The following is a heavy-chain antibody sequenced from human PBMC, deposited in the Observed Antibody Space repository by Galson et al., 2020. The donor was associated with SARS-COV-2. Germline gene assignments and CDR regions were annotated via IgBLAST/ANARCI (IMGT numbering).Heavy chain of an antibody. D-gene: IGHD2-15*01. J-gene: IGHJ4*02. V-gene: IGHV3-7*01. CDR1: GFTFNNYW. Sequence: LSLTCVASGFTFNNYWMSWVRQAPGKGLEWVANINQDGSQKVFVDSVRGRFTISRDNAKNSLYLQMNSLRAEDTAVYFCASARSDGCCNYWGQGTLVTVSS. CDR3: ASARSDGCCNY. CDR2: INQDGSQK.